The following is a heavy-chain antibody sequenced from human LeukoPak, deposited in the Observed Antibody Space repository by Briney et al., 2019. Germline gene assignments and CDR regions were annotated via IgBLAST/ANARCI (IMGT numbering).Heavy chain of an antibody. CDR1: GGSISSYY. Sequence: SETLSLTCTVSGGSISSYYWSWIRQPPGKGLEWIGYIYSSGGTSYNPSLKSRVTMSVHTSKNQFSLQLSSATAADTAVYYCARDSPYYYGSGSATYYMDVWGKGTTVTISS. D-gene: IGHD3-10*01. CDR2: IYSSGGT. V-gene: IGHV4-59*01. J-gene: IGHJ6*03. CDR3: ARDSPYYYGSGSATYYMDV.